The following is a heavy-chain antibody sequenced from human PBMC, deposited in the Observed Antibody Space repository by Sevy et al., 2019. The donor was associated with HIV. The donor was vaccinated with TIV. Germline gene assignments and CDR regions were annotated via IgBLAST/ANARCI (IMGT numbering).Heavy chain of an antibody. J-gene: IGHJ6*02. Sequence: GGSLRLSCAASGFTFSNYGIHWVRQAPGKGLEWVAVTWYDGNNKNYTDSVKGRFTISRDNSKKTLYLQMNSLRAEDTAFYYCARGPLRYCSSTSCYEGDYYYYGMDVWGQGTTVTVSS. V-gene: IGHV3-33*01. CDR2: TWYDGNNK. CDR1: GFTFSNYG. D-gene: IGHD2-2*01. CDR3: ARGPLRYCSSTSCYEGDYYYYGMDV.